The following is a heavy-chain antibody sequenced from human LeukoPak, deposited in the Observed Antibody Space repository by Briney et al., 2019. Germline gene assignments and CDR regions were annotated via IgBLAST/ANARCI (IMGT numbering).Heavy chain of an antibody. CDR2: IYPGDSDT. V-gene: IGHV5-51*01. J-gene: IGHJ3*02. Sequence: GESLKISCKGSGYSFTSYWIGWVRQMPGKGLEWMGIIYPGDSDTRYSPSFQGQVTISADKSITTAYLQWGSLKASDTAMYYCARDYYDSSGSDAFDIWGQGTMVTVYS. CDR3: ARDYYDSSGSDAFDI. CDR1: GYSFTSYW. D-gene: IGHD3-22*01.